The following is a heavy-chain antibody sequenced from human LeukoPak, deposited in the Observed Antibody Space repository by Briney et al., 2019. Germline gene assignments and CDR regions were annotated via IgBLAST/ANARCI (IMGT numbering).Heavy chain of an antibody. CDR3: ARTRYSSGGAYYYGLDV. D-gene: IGHD6-19*01. CDR2: TYYRSKWFN. Sequence: SQTLSLTCAISGDSVSSNNAAWNWIRQSPSRGLEWLGRTYYRSKWFNDYAVSVKSRITINPDTSKNQVSPHLNSVTPEDTAVYYCARTRYSSGGAYYYGLDVWGQGTTVTVSS. J-gene: IGHJ6*02. CDR1: GDSVSSNNAA. V-gene: IGHV6-1*01.